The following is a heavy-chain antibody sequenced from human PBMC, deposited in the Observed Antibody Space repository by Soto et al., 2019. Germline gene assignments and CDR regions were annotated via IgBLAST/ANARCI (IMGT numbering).Heavy chain of an antibody. V-gene: IGHV4-61*01. CDR3: ARGLTMGQLPSHFDH. D-gene: IGHD3-16*01. Sequence: SETLSLTCTVSGGSVSNDNFYWSWIRQPPGKGLEWIGYVHSSGITNYNPSLKRRVTISVDTSRNQFSLRLSSVTAADTAVYYCARGLTMGQLPSHFDHWGQGTLVTV. J-gene: IGHJ5*02. CDR2: VHSSGIT. CDR1: GGSVSNDNFY.